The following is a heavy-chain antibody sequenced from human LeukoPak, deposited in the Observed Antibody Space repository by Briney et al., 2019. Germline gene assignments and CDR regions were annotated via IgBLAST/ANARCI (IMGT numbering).Heavy chain of an antibody. Sequence: SETLSLTCSVSGGSITSYFGSWIRQPPGKGLEWIGYIYYTGSTNYNPSLKSRVTISLDTSKKQVSLKLSSVTAADTALYYCARDRWFDTWGQGTLVTVSS. CDR1: GGSITSYF. CDR2: IYYTGST. CDR3: ARDRWFDT. V-gene: IGHV4-59*01. J-gene: IGHJ5*02.